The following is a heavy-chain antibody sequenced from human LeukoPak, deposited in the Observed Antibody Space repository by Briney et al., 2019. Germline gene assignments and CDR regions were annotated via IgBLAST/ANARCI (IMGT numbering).Heavy chain of an antibody. V-gene: IGHV4-34*01. CDR2: INHSGST. CDR3: ARHGRRFGESKVFGY. J-gene: IGHJ4*02. CDR1: GGSFSGYY. Sequence: SETLSLTCAVYGGSFSGYYWSWIRQPPGKGLEWIGEINHSGSTNYNPSLKSRVTISVDTSKNQFSLKLSSVTAADTAVYYCARHGRRFGESKVFGYWGQGTLVTVSS. D-gene: IGHD3-10*01.